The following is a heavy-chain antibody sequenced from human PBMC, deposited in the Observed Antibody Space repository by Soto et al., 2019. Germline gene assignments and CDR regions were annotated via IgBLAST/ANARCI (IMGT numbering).Heavy chain of an antibody. CDR2: IIPISGAA. CDR3: AGFLRFFPAGMDV. J-gene: IGHJ6*02. D-gene: IGHD3-3*01. V-gene: IGHV1-69*13. Sequence: SVKVSCKASGGTFSSYGSNWVRQAPGQGLEWMGGIIPISGAANYAQKFQGRVTITADESTSTVYMELSTLRSDDTAVYYCAGFLRFFPAGMDVWGQGTAVTFSS. CDR1: GGTFSSYG.